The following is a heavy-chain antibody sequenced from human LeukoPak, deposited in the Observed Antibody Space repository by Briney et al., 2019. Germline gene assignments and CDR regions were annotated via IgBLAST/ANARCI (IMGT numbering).Heavy chain of an antibody. CDR3: AKESGKFDY. Sequence: GGSLRLSCVVSGLPFADYAMHWVRQPPGKGLEWVSLISADGGGTFSADSVKGRFSISRDNSKNSLYLQMNSLRSEDTAMYYCAKESGKFDYWGQGTLVAVSS. V-gene: IGHV3-43*02. J-gene: IGHJ4*02. CDR2: ISADGGGT. CDR1: GLPFADYA.